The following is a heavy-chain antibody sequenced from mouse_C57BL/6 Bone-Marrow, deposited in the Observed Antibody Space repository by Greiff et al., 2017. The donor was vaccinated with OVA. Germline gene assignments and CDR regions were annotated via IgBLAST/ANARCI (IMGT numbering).Heavy chain of an antibody. CDR2: IYPGGGYT. D-gene: IGHD1-1*01. J-gene: IGHJ4*01. CDR3: ARWELLRDYYTMDG. Sequence: QVQLKESGAELVRPGTSVKMSCKASGYTFTNSWIGWAKQRPGHGLEWIGDIYPGGGYTNYNEKFKGKATLTADKSSSTAYMQFTSLTSEGSAIYYGARWELLRDYYTMDGWGQGTSVTVSS. V-gene: IGHV1-63*01. CDR1: GYTFTNSW.